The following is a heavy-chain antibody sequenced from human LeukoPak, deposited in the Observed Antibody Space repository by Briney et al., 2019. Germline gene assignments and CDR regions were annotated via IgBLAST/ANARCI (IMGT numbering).Heavy chain of an antibody. Sequence: GESLKISCKGSGYSFTSYWIGWVRQMPGKGLEWMGIIYPGDSDTRYSPSFQGQVTISADKSISTAYLQWSSLKASDTAMYYCARLATGLYGPQGYYMDVWGKGTTVTVSS. CDR2: IYPGDSDT. J-gene: IGHJ6*03. CDR1: GYSFTSYW. V-gene: IGHV5-51*01. CDR3: ARLATGLYGPQGYYMDV. D-gene: IGHD2/OR15-2a*01.